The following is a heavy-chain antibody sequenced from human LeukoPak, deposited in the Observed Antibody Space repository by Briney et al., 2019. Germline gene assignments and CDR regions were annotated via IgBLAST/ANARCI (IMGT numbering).Heavy chain of an antibody. J-gene: IGHJ6*03. Sequence: PSETLSLTCTVSGGSIRNHYWSWIRQPPGKGLEWIGYIYYSGSTNYNPSLKSRVTISVDTSKNQFSLKLSSVTAADTAVYYCARGDYSNYGRYYYYYYMDVWGKGTTVTVSS. CDR3: ARGDYSNYGRYYYYYYMDV. D-gene: IGHD4-11*01. V-gene: IGHV4-59*11. CDR2: IYYSGST. CDR1: GGSIRNHY.